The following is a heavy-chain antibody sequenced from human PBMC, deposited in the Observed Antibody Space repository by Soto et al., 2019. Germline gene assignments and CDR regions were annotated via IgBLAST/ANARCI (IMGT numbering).Heavy chain of an antibody. D-gene: IGHD4-4*01. V-gene: IGHV1-2*04. J-gene: IGHJ5*02. CDR1: GYTFTGYY. CDR3: AREVAAPPSDYSNYWPQKVNWFDP. Sequence: ASVKVSCKASGYTFTGYYMHWVRQAPGQGLEWMGWINPNSGGTNYAQKFQGWVTMTRDTSISTAYMELSRLRSDDTAVYYCAREVAAPPSDYSNYWPQKVNWFDPWGQGTLVTVSS. CDR2: INPNSGGT.